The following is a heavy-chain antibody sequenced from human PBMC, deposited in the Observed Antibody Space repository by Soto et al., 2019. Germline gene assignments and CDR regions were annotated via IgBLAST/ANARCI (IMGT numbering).Heavy chain of an antibody. CDR1: GYTFTSYG. J-gene: IGHJ6*02. V-gene: IGHV1-18*04. CDR3: ARDVKVVGATGYYYYGMDV. CDR2: ISAYNGNT. Sequence: QVQLVQSGAEVKKPGASVKVSCKASGYTFTSYGISWVRQAPGQGLEWMGWISAYNGNTNYAQKLQGRVTMTTDTTTSTAYMELRSLRSDDTAVYYCARDVKVVGATGYYYYGMDVWGQGTTVTVSS. D-gene: IGHD1-26*01.